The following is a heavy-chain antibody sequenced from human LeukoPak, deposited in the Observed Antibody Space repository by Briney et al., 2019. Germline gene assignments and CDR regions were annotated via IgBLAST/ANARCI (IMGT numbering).Heavy chain of an antibody. D-gene: IGHD4-17*01. CDR1: GYTFTGYY. CDR3: ARDGATTVYYYKDV. CDR2: INPNSGGT. Sequence: ASVKVSCKASGYTFTGYYMHWVRQAPGQGLEWMGWINPNSGGTNYAQKFQGRVTMTRDTSISTAYMELSRLRSDDTAVYYCARDGATTVYYYKDVWGKGTTVTISS. V-gene: IGHV1-2*02. J-gene: IGHJ6*03.